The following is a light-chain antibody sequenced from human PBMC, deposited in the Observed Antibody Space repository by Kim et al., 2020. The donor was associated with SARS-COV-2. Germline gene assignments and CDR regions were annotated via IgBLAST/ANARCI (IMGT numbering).Light chain of an antibody. Sequence: GKTDRNTVGGNNIGSKRGQWYKQKPVQAPVLLIYYDSDRRSGIPERFSGSNSGNTATLTISRVEAGDEADYYCQVWDSSSDHPHVVFGGGTQLTVL. CDR1: NIGSKR. CDR2: YDS. V-gene: IGLV3-21*04. J-gene: IGLJ2*01. CDR3: QVWDSSSDHPHVV.